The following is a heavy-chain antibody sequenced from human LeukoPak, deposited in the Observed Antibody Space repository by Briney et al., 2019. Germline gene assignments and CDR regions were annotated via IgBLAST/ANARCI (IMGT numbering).Heavy chain of an antibody. CDR1: GFIFSTYW. V-gene: IGHV3-7*04. D-gene: IGHD1-1*01. Sequence: PGGSLRLSCAASGFIFSTYWMSWIRQAPGKGLVWVANINHDGSDKYYVDSVKGRFTISRDSAKNSLYLQMNSLRPDDTAVYYCAREGTGTFDYWGQGTLVTVSS. CDR2: INHDGSDK. J-gene: IGHJ4*02. CDR3: AREGTGTFDY.